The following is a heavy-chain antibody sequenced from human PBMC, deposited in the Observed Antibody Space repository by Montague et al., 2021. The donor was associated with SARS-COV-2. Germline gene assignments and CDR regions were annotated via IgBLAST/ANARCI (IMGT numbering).Heavy chain of an antibody. J-gene: IGHJ6*02. V-gene: IGHV3-53*01. CDR3: ARGGGLRNYDMDV. CDR1: GFTVSTNY. Sequence: SLRLSCAASGFTVSTNYISWVRQAPGKGLEWFSVIYSGGDTYYADSVKGRFTISRDNSKNTLYLQMNSLRAEDTAVYYCARGGGLRNYDMDVWGQGTTVTVSS. CDR2: IYSGGDT. D-gene: IGHD5-12*01.